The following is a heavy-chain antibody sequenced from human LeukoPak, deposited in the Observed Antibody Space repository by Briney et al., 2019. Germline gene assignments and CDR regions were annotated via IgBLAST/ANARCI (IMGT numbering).Heavy chain of an antibody. Sequence: GRSLRLSCAASGFTFSSYWMSWVRQAPGKGLEWVANIKQDGSKKYYVDSVKGRFTISRDNSKNSLHLQMNSLRAEDTAGYYCARDRDSSSWYADVYWGQGTLVTVSS. V-gene: IGHV3-7*01. CDR3: ARDRDSSSWYADVY. CDR2: IKQDGSKK. J-gene: IGHJ4*02. CDR1: GFTFSSYW. D-gene: IGHD6-13*01.